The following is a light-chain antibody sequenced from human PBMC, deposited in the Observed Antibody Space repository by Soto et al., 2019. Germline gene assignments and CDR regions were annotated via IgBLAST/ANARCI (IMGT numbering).Light chain of an antibody. J-gene: IGKJ1*01. CDR2: AGS. CDR3: LRKNRAPWT. Sequence: DLQMTQSPSPLSASVGDRVTITCRASQVIDNYLAWYQQQPGKVPRLLIYAGSILEARVPSRFTGSGSGTEFTPPVPRLLPEDVATDYCLRKNRAPWTCGQGTKVVIK. CDR1: QVIDNY. V-gene: IGKV1-27*01.